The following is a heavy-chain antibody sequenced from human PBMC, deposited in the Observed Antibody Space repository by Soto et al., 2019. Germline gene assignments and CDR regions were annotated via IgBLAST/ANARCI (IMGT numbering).Heavy chain of an antibody. J-gene: IGHJ1*01. D-gene: IGHD2-2*01. CDR1: GYSFTSYG. CDR3: ARVGYCSSTSCFLDQH. V-gene: IGHV1-8*01. CDR2: MNPNSGNT. Sequence: GASVKVSCKASGYSFTSYGISWVRQATGQGLEWMGWMNPNSGNTGYAQKFQGRVTMTRDTSISTAYMELSSLRSEDTAVYYCARVGYCSSTSCFLDQHWGQGTLVTVSS.